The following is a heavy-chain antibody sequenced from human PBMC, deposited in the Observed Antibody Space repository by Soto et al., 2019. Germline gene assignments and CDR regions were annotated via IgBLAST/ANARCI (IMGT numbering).Heavy chain of an antibody. CDR1: GYTFTSYG. V-gene: IGHV1-18*01. J-gene: IGHJ4*02. CDR3: ARARYGDY. D-gene: IGHD1-1*01. CDR2: ISAHNGNT. Sequence: QVHLVQSGAEVKKPGASVKVSCKASGYTFTSYGITWVRQAPGQGLEWMGWISAHNGNTDYAQKLQGRVIVTRDTSTRTASMALRTLISDATAVYYCARARYGDYWGQGALVTVSS.